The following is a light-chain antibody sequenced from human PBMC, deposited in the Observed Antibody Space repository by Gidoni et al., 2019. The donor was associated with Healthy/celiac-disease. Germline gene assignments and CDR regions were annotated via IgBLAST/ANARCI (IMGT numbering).Light chain of an antibody. Sequence: NCKSSQSVLYSSNNKNYLAWYQQKPIQPPKLLIYWASTRESGVPDRFSGSGSGTDFTLTISSLQAEDVAVYYCQQYYSTPPYTFGQXTKLEIK. CDR1: QSVLYSSNNKNY. V-gene: IGKV4-1*01. CDR3: QQYYSTPPYT. CDR2: WAS. J-gene: IGKJ2*01.